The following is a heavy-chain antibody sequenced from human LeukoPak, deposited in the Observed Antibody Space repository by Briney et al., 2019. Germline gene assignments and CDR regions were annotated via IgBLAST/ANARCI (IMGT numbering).Heavy chain of an antibody. Sequence: PGGSLRLSCAASGLSFSFYAMSWVRQAPGKGLERVSSISGGGAGTYYADSVRGRFTISRDNSKNTLYLQMNSLRAEDTALYYCAKDFVRYNTQFDYWGQGALVTVSS. CDR3: AKDFVRYNTQFDY. D-gene: IGHD1-1*01. CDR1: GLSFSFYA. J-gene: IGHJ4*02. V-gene: IGHV3-23*01. CDR2: ISGGGAGT.